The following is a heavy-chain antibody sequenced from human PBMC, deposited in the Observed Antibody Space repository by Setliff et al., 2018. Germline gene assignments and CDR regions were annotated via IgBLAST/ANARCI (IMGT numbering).Heavy chain of an antibody. Sequence: HPGGSLRLSCAASGFTFSTYRMHWVRQAPGKGLEWVAVIWDDGGNKYHADSVKGRFTISRDNSKNTLYLQMNSLRDEDTAVYYCGRGSKMSPNYIDVWGKGTTVTVS. V-gene: IGHV3-33*08. CDR2: IWDDGGNK. CDR1: GFTFSTYR. CDR3: GRGSKMSPNYIDV. D-gene: IGHD3-10*01. J-gene: IGHJ6*03.